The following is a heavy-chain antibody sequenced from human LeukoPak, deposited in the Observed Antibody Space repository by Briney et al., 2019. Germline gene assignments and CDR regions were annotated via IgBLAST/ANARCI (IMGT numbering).Heavy chain of an antibody. D-gene: IGHD2-15*01. J-gene: IGHJ4*02. CDR3: ARLTAGVVVAAHHVVEAKLYHYFDY. CDR1: RYTFTSAV. CDR2: ISAYNGNK. V-gene: IGHV1-18*01. Sequence: ASVKVSCKASRYTFTSAVICWVRQAPGQGVWWMGWISAYNGNKNYAQKLQGRVTMTTYTSTSTAYMELRSLRSDDTAVYYCARLTAGVVVAAHHVVEAKLYHYFDYWGQGTLVTVSS.